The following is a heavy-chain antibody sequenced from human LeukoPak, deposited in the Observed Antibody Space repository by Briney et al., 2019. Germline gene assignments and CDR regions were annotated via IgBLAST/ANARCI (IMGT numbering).Heavy chain of an antibody. Sequence: ASVKVSCNASGYTFTGYYMHWVRQAPGQGLEWMGWINPNSGGTNYAQKFQGRVTMTRDTSISTAYMELSRLRSDDMAVYYCARVIVEYYYDSSGYSPFDYWGQGTLVTVSS. CDR1: GYTFTGYY. D-gene: IGHD3-22*01. J-gene: IGHJ4*02. V-gene: IGHV1-2*02. CDR2: INPNSGGT. CDR3: ARVIVEYYYDSSGYSPFDY.